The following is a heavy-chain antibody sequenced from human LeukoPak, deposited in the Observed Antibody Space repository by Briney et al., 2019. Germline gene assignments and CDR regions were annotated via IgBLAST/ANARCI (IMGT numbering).Heavy chain of an antibody. CDR2: IIPIFGTA. V-gene: IGHV1-69*05. J-gene: IGHJ1*01. D-gene: IGHD3-22*01. Sequence: VASVKASCKASGGTFSSYAISWVRQAPGQGLEWMGGIIPIFGTANYAQKFQGRVTITTDESTSTAYMELSSLRSEDTAVYYCASVQFYDSSGYYYPEHWGQGTLVTVSS. CDR3: ASVQFYDSSGYYYPEH. CDR1: GGTFSSYA.